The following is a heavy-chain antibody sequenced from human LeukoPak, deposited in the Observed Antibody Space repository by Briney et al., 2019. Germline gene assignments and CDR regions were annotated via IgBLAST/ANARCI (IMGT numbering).Heavy chain of an antibody. CDR3: AKHGDTAMWLDY. V-gene: IGHV3-23*01. Sequence: GGSLRLSCSASGFTFSNYVMSWVRQAPGKGLEWVSGISGSGGSIYYADSVKGRFTISRDSSKNTLNLQMNSVRGEDTAVYYCAKHGDTAMWLDYWGQGTLVTVSS. D-gene: IGHD5-18*01. CDR2: ISGSGGSI. J-gene: IGHJ4*02. CDR1: GFTFSNYV.